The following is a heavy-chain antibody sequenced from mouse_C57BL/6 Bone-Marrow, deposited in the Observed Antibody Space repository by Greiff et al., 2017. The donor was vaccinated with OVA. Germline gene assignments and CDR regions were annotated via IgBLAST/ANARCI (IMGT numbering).Heavy chain of an antibody. V-gene: IGHV5-15*01. CDR2: ISNLAYSI. CDR1: GFTFSDYG. CDR3: ARGGQLRDYYAMDY. D-gene: IGHD3-2*02. Sequence: EVMLVESGGGLVQPGGSLKLSCAASGFTFSDYGMAWVRQAPRKGPEWVAFISNLAYSISYADTVTGRLTISRENAKNTLYLEMSSLRSEDTAMYYCARGGQLRDYYAMDYWGQGTSVTVSS. J-gene: IGHJ4*01.